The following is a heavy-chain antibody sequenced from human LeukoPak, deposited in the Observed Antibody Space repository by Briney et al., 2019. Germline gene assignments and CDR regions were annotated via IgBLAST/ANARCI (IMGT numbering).Heavy chain of an antibody. CDR2: ISAYNGNT. CDR3: ARGPSRGWFDP. V-gene: IGHV1-18*01. J-gene: IGHJ5*02. D-gene: IGHD2-2*01. Sequence: GASVNVSCKASGYTFTSYGISWVRQAPGQGLEWMGWISAYNGNTNYAQKFQGRVTITSDTSASTAYMELRSLRSEDTAVYYCARGPSRGWFDPWGQGPLVTVSS. CDR1: GYTFTSYG.